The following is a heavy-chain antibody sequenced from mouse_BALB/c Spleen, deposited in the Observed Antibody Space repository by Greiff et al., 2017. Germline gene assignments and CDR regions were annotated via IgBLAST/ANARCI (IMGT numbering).Heavy chain of an antibody. CDR1: GYSITSDYA. D-gene: IGHD1-1*01. CDR3: ARTEDYYGLDY. CDR2: ISYSGST. J-gene: IGHJ2*01. V-gene: IGHV3-2*02. Sequence: DVHLVESGPGLVKPSQSLSLTCTVTGYSITSDYAWNWIRQFPGNKLEWMGYISYSGSTSYNPSLKSRISITRDTSKNQFFLQLNSVTTEDTATYYCARTEDYYGLDYWGQGTTLTVSS.